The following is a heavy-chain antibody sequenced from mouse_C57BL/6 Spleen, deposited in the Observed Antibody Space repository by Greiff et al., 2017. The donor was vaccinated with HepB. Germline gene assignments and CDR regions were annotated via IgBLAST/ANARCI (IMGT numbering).Heavy chain of an antibody. D-gene: IGHD1-1*01. Sequence: QVQLQQPGAELVKPGASVKLSCKASGYTFTSYWMHWVKQRPGRSLEWIGRIDPNSGGTKYNEKFKSKATLTVDKPSSTAYMQLSSLTSEDSAVYYCARSGGYYYGSSWFAYWGQGTLVTVSA. CDR2: IDPNSGGT. CDR3: ARSGGYYYGSSWFAY. J-gene: IGHJ3*01. V-gene: IGHV1-72*01. CDR1: GYTFTSYW.